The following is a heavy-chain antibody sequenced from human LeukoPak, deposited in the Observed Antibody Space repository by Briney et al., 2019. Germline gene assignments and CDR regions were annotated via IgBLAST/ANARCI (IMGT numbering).Heavy chain of an antibody. CDR1: GYKFTDDY. CDR3: ARGGVRSGLDY. V-gene: IGHV1-2*02. D-gene: IGHD5-12*01. J-gene: IGHJ4*02. CDR2: INPDSGFT. Sequence: GASVKVSCKASGYKFTDDYMHWVRQAPGQGLEFMGWINPDSGFTNYAQKFKGRVTMTRDTSISTAYLEVRSLTSDDTAVYYCARGGVRSGLDYWGQGTLVTVSS.